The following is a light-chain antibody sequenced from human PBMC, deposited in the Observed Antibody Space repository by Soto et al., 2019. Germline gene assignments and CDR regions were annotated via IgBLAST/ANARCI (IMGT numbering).Light chain of an antibody. CDR1: NSDVGGYNY. CDR3: SSYTTTNTLYV. J-gene: IGLJ7*01. V-gene: IGLV2-14*01. Sequence: QSALTQPASVSGSPGQSITIPYTGTNSDVGGYNYVSWYQHHPGKAPKLMIYEVFNRPSGVSSRFSGSKSGSTASLTISGLQAEDEADYYCSSYTTTNTLYVFGTGTQLTVL. CDR2: EVF.